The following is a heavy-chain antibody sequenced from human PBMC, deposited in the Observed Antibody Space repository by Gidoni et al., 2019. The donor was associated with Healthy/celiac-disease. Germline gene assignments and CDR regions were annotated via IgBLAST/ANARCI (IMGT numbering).Heavy chain of an antibody. CDR3: AKDYSGSYGLNPFDY. J-gene: IGHJ4*02. CDR1: GFTFSNYA. CDR2: IGSSGSST. V-gene: IGHV3-23*01. Sequence: EVQLLESGGGLVQPGGSLRLSCAASGFTFSNYAMSWVRQAPGKGPEWVSAIGSSGSSTYYADSVKGRFTISRDNSKNTLYLQMNSLRAEDTAVYYCAKDYSGSYGLNPFDYWGQGTLVTVSS. D-gene: IGHD1-26*01.